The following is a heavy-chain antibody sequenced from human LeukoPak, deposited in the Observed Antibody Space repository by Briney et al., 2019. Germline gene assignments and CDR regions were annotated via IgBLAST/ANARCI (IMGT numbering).Heavy chain of an antibody. Sequence: GESLKISCKGSGYRFTDYWIGWVRQMPGKGLDWMGIIYPRDSDTRYSPSFQGQVTISADKSISTVYLQWSSLKASDTAMYYCTRRGFGEHDYWGQGTLVTVSS. CDR1: GYRFTDYW. J-gene: IGHJ4*02. V-gene: IGHV5-51*01. CDR2: IYPRDSDT. CDR3: TRRGFGEHDY. D-gene: IGHD3-10*01.